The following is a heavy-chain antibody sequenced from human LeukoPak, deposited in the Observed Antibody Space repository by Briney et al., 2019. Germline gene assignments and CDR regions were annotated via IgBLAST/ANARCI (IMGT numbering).Heavy chain of an antibody. V-gene: IGHV3-30*19. J-gene: IGHJ4*02. CDR3: ARAGEYYFDY. Sequence: PGGSLRLSCAASGFTFSACGMHWVRQAPGKGLEWVAVISYDGSNKYYADSVKGRFTISRDNSKNTLYLQMNSLRAEDTAVYYCARAGEYYFDYWGQGTLVTVSS. CDR2: ISYDGSNK. CDR1: GFTFSACG.